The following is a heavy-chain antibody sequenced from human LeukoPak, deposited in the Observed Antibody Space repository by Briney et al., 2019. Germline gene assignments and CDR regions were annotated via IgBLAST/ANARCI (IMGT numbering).Heavy chain of an antibody. D-gene: IGHD6-19*01. CDR3: ARDQGIAVAGPLDY. CDR1: GGSFSGYY. V-gene: IGHV4-34*01. J-gene: IGHJ4*02. Sequence: SETLSLTCAVYGGSFSGYYWSWIRQPPGKGLEWIGQINHTGSTYYNPSLKSRVTISVDTSKNQFSLKLNSVTAADTAVYYCARDQGIAVAGPLDYWGQGTLVTVSS. CDR2: INHTGST.